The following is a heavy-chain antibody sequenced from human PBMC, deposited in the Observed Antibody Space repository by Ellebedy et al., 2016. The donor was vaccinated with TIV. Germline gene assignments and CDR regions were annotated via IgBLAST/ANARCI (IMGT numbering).Heavy chain of an antibody. CDR2: IKQDGSEK. J-gene: IGHJ4*02. Sequence: GESLKISCTASGFTFSSYWMSWVRQTSGKGLEWVANIKQDGSEKYYVDSVKGRFTISRDSSKNTLYLQMNSLRAEDTAVYYCARDAAGNGGKLDYWGQGTLVTVSS. V-gene: IGHV3-7*03. CDR3: ARDAAGNGGKLDY. D-gene: IGHD4-23*01. CDR1: GFTFSSYW.